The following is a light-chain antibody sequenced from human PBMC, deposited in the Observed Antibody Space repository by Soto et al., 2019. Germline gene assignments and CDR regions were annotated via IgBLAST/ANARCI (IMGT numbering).Light chain of an antibody. V-gene: IGKV1-5*03. CDR2: KAS. Sequence: DIQMTQSPSTLSASVGDRVTITCRASQSITTWLAWYQQKPGKAPKLLIYKASSLESGVPSRFSGSGSGTEFTLTINRLQPDDFATYYCQQYSNYWTFGQGTKVEIK. CDR3: QQYSNYWT. J-gene: IGKJ1*01. CDR1: QSITTW.